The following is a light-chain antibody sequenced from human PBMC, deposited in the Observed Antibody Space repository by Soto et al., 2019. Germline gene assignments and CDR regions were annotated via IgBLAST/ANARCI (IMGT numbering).Light chain of an antibody. Sequence: EIVLTQSADTLSLSPGERATLSCRVSQSISTYLAWYQQKPGQAPRLLIYDGSNRATGTPARFSGNGYGTDFTLTVSSLEPEDFAVYYCQQRTDWLWTFGQGSKVQLK. CDR1: QSISTY. CDR2: DGS. CDR3: QQRTDWLWT. V-gene: IGKV3-11*01. J-gene: IGKJ1*01.